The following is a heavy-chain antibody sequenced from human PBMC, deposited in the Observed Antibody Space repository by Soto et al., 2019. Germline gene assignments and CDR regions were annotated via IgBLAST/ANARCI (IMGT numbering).Heavy chain of an antibody. J-gene: IGHJ1*01. CDR2: TSYDGSDK. Sequence: ESGGGVVQPGTSLRVSCVGSGFTFRSYVIHWVRQAPGKGLEWVALTSYDGSDKYYDDSVRGRFTISRDNSRNTVDLQMDSLRHEDTALYYCARWGTTGGLDVWGQGTLVSVSS. CDR3: ARWGTTGGLDV. CDR1: GFTFRSYV. D-gene: IGHD3-16*01. V-gene: IGHV3-30*19.